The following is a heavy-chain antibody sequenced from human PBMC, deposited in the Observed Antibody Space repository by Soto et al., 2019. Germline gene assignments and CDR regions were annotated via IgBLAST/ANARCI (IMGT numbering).Heavy chain of an antibody. D-gene: IGHD6-19*01. CDR2: ISYDGSNK. V-gene: IGHV3-30*03. CDR1: GFTFSSYG. J-gene: IGHJ4*02. CDR3: AYLAVAGQPSPHFDY. Sequence: GGSLRLSCAASGFTFSSYGMHWVRQAPGKGLEWVAVISYDGSNKYYADSVKGRFTISRGNSKSTLYLQMNSLRAEDTAVYYCAYLAVAGQPSPHFDYWGQGTLVTVSS.